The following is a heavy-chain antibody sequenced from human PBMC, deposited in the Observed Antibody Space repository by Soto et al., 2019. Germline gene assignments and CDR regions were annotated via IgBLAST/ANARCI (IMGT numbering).Heavy chain of an antibody. CDR1: GFTFSSYA. Sequence: GGSLRLSCAASGFTFSSYAMSWVRQAPGKGPEWVSAISGSGGSTYYADSVKGRFTISRDNSKNTLYLQMNSLRAEDTAVYYCAKCPYYYDSSGYLFDYWGQGTLVTVSS. V-gene: IGHV3-23*01. D-gene: IGHD3-22*01. J-gene: IGHJ4*02. CDR3: AKCPYYYDSSGYLFDY. CDR2: ISGSGGST.